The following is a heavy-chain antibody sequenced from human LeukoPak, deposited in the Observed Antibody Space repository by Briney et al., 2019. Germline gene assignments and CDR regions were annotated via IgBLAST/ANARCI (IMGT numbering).Heavy chain of an antibody. Sequence: PGGSLRLSCAASGFTFSSYVMHWVRQAPGKGLEWVAFIRYDGSNKYYADSVKGRFTISRDNSKNTLYLQMNSLRAEDTAVYYCAKPKLLWFGEFPFDYWGQGTLVTVSS. D-gene: IGHD3-10*01. V-gene: IGHV3-30*02. J-gene: IGHJ4*02. CDR2: IRYDGSNK. CDR3: AKPKLLWFGEFPFDY. CDR1: GFTFSSYV.